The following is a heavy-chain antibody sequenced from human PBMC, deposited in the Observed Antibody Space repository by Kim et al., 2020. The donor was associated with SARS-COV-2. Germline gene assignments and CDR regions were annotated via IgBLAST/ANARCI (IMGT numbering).Heavy chain of an antibody. CDR2: T. Sequence: TRYRPSFQGQVTISADKSISTAYLQWSSLKASDTAMYYCAREDILTGEAIWGQGTMVTVSS. D-gene: IGHD3-9*01. V-gene: IGHV5-51*01. J-gene: IGHJ3*02. CDR3: AREDILTGEAI.